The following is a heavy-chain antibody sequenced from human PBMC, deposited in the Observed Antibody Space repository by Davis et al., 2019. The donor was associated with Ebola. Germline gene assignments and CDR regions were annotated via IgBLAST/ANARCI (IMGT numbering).Heavy chain of an antibody. CDR3: ASTAAAGTSDY. CDR2: ISSSSSTI. D-gene: IGHD6-13*01. Sequence: GESLKISCAASGFTFSSYSMNWVRPAPGKGLEWVSYISSSSSTIYYADSVKGRFTISRDNAKNSLYLQRNSLRAEDTAVYYCASTAAAGTSDYWGQGTLVTVSS. CDR1: GFTFSSYS. J-gene: IGHJ4*02. V-gene: IGHV3-48*04.